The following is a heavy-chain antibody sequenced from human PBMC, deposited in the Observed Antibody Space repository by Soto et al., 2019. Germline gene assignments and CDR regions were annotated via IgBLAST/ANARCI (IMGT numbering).Heavy chain of an antibody. J-gene: IGHJ4*02. CDR3: ARGRTLITGTSLDY. V-gene: IGHV4-34*01. CDR2: INHSGST. CDR1: DGSFSGYY. D-gene: IGHD1-20*01. Sequence: QVQLQQWGAGLLKPSETLSLTCAVYDGSFSGYYWTWIRQPPGKGLEWIGEINHSGSTNYKPSLRSRVTISVDTSKNQLSLKVNSVTAADTAVYYCARGRTLITGTSLDYWGQGTLVTVSS.